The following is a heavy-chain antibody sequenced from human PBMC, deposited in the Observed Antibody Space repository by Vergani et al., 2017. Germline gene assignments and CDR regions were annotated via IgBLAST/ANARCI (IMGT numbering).Heavy chain of an antibody. V-gene: IGHV1-69*01. J-gene: IGHJ4*02. D-gene: IGHD5-12*01. CDR3: AGGAGLHRPEDSGYDYDFDY. CDR1: GGTFSSYA. Sequence: QVQLVQSGAEVKKPGSSVKVSCKASGGTFSSYAISWVRQAPGQGLEWMGGIIPIFGTANYAQKFQGRVTITADESTSTAYMELSSLRSEDTAVYYCAGGAGLHRPEDSGYDYDFDYWGQGTLVTVSS. CDR2: IIPIFGTA.